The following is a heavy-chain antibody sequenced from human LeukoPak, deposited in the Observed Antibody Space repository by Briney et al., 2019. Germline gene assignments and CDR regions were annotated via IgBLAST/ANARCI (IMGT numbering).Heavy chain of an antibody. D-gene: IGHD1-26*01. V-gene: IGHV3-30-3*01. CDR3: ARDRVGAEVTWFDP. CDR2: ISYDGSNK. CDR1: GFTFSSYA. J-gene: IGHJ5*02. Sequence: PGGSLRLSCAASGFTFSSYAMHWVRQAPGKGLEWVAVISYDGSNKYYADSVKGRFTISRDNSKNTLYLQMNSLRAEDTAVYYCARDRVGAEVTWFDPWAREPWSPSPQ.